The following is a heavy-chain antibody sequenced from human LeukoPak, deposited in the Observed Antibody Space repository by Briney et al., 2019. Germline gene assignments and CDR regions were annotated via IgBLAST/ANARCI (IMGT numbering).Heavy chain of an antibody. D-gene: IGHD5-18*01. J-gene: IGHJ4*02. V-gene: IGHV3-43*02. Sequence: ETLSLTCTVSGYSISSGYYWGWIRQPPGKGLEWVSLISGDGGSTYYADSVKGRFTISRDNSKNSLYLQMNSLRTEDTALYYCAKDARYSYGSHHDYWGQGTLVTVSS. CDR1: GYSISSGYY. CDR3: AKDARYSYGSHHDY. CDR2: ISGDGGST.